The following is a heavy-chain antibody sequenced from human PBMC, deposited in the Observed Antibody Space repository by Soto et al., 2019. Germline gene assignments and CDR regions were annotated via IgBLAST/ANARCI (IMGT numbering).Heavy chain of an antibody. CDR1: GYTFPSYG. D-gene: IGHD3-3*01. V-gene: IGHV1-18*01. CDR3: ARVTIFGVVTHDAFDI. Sequence: ASVKVSCKASGYTFPSYGISWVRQAPGQGLEWMGWISAYNGNTNYAQKLQGRVTMTTDTSTSTAYMELRSLRSDDTAVYYCARVTIFGVVTHDAFDIWGQGTMVTVSS. CDR2: ISAYNGNT. J-gene: IGHJ3*02.